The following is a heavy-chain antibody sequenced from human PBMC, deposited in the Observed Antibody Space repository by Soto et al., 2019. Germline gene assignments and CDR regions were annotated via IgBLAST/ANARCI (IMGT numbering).Heavy chain of an antibody. J-gene: IGHJ4*02. V-gene: IGHV1-18*01. CDR2: ISAHNGNT. Sequence: QVHLVQSGAEVKKPGASVKVSCKASGYTFTSYGITWVRQAPGQGLEWMGWISAHNGNTDYAQWTHGRVIVTSSTSTRTAYMKLRSLISDDSAVYYCARGRYGDYWGQGALVTVSS. CDR1: GYTFTSYG. CDR3: ARGRYGDY. D-gene: IGHD1-1*01.